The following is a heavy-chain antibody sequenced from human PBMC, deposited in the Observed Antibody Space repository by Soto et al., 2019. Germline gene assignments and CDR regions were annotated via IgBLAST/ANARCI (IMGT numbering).Heavy chain of an antibody. J-gene: IGHJ4*02. Sequence: QVQLVQSGAEVKKPGASVKVSCKASGYTFNSYYINWVRQAPGKGLEWMGWINPNSDVTGYAQSFQVRVTMTRDMSMTTAYMDLNRLRSDDTAVYYCVRVGLNRNYDFDFWGQGTLITVSS. CDR2: INPNSDVT. CDR3: VRVGLNRNYDFDF. D-gene: IGHD3-16*01. CDR1: GYTFNSYY. V-gene: IGHV1-2*02.